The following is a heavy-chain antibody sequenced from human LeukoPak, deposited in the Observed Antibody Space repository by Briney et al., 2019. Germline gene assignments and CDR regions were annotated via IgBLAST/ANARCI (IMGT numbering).Heavy chain of an antibody. CDR1: GFTFSSAW. J-gene: IGHJ4*02. D-gene: IGHD2-2*01. Sequence: GGSLRLSCAAPGFTFSSAWMTWVRQAPGKGLEWVGLIKSKADGGTTDYAAPVKGRFTISIDESKNTVKLQMDSLKTEDTAVYYCTTIGYCRSTSCYGFDNWGQGTLVTVSP. V-gene: IGHV3-15*01. CDR2: IKSKADGGTT. CDR3: TTIGYCRSTSCYGFDN.